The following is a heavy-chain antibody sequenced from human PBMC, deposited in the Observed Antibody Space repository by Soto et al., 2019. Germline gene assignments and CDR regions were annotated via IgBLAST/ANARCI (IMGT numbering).Heavy chain of an antibody. D-gene: IGHD3-10*01. CDR1: GFTFSSYA. V-gene: IGHV3-23*01. CDR3: AKESMVRGVPPLSFGMDV. J-gene: IGHJ6*02. CDR2: ISGSGGST. Sequence: EVQLLESGGGLVQPGGSRRLSCAASGFTFSSYAMSWVRQAPGKGLEWVSGISGSGGSTYYADPVKGRFTISRDNSKNTLYLQVNSLRAEDTALYYCAKESMVRGVPPLSFGMDVWGQGTTVTVSS.